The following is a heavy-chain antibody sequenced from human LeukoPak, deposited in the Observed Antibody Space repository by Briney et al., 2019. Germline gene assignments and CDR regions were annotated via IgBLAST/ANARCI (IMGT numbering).Heavy chain of an antibody. Sequence: GASLKISCKGSGYGFTSYWIGWVRQMPGKGLEWMGIIYPGNSDTRYSPSFQGQVTISADKSITTAYLQWSSLKASDTAIYYCARKRVETTNDGFDIWGQGTMVTVSS. D-gene: IGHD5-18*01. J-gene: IGHJ3*02. CDR1: GYGFTSYW. V-gene: IGHV5-51*01. CDR3: ARKRVETTNDGFDI. CDR2: IYPGNSDT.